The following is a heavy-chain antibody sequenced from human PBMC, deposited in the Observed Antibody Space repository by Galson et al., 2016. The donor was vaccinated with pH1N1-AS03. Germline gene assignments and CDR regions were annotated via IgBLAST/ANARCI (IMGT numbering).Heavy chain of an antibody. J-gene: IGHJ4*02. CDR2: IKSKTDGGTK. CDR1: GFTFSNAW. CDR3: TTTDTELGYCTSTSCSLDF. V-gene: IGHV3-15*01. Sequence: SLRLSCAGYGFTFSNAWMSWVRQAPGKGLEWVGRIKSKTDGGTKAYAAPVKGRFAISRDDSENTLYLQMNSLKTEDTAVYYCTTTDTELGYCTSTSCSLDFWGQGTLVTVSS. D-gene: IGHD2-2*01.